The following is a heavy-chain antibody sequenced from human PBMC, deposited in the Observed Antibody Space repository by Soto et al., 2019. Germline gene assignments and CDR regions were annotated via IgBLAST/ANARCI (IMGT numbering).Heavy chain of an antibody. CDR3: AHNGGCGAPAS. V-gene: IGHV2-5*02. CDR2: LYWDDDK. Sequence: QITLKESGPMLVKPTQALTLTCSCSGFSLTTSGVGVGCIRQPPGKALEWLALLYWDDDKRYSPSLTNRLTLSRDTSKNQVVLTLTNVDPTDTATYLCAHNGGCGAPASWGQGIMVTVSS. CDR1: GFSLTTSGVG. J-gene: IGHJ4*02. D-gene: IGHD2-21*01.